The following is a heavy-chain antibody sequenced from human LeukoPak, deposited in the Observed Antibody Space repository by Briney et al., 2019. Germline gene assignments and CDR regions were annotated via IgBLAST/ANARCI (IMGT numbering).Heavy chain of an antibody. J-gene: IGHJ4*02. V-gene: IGHV3-23*01. Sequence: GGSLRLSCAASEFTFSSYAMSWVRQAPGKGREGVSAISGSGGSTYYADSVKGRFTSSKDNSKHTLYLQMSSLRPEDTAVYYCATPHPATYGDYRTLYYWGQGTLVTVSS. D-gene: IGHD4-17*01. CDR3: ATPHPATYGDYRTLYY. CDR2: ISGSGGST. CDR1: EFTFSSYA.